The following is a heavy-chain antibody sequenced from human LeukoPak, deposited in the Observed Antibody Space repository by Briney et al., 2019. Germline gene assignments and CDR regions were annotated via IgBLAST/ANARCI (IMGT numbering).Heavy chain of an antibody. D-gene: IGHD2-2*01. CDR3: ARDLGVPAAMALDY. V-gene: IGHV1-8*01. CDR1: GYTFTSYD. CDR2: MNPNSGNT. J-gene: IGHJ4*02. Sequence: ASVKVSRKASGYTFTSYDINWVRQATGQGLEWMGWMNPNSGNTGYAQKFQGRVTMTRNTSISTAYMELSSLRSEDTAVYYCARDLGVPAAMALDYWGQGTLVTVSS.